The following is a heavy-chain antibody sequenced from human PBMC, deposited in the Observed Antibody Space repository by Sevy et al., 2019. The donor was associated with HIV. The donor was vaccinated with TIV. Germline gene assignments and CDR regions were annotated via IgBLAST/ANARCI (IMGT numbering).Heavy chain of an antibody. CDR3: ATEPPSDYDCGTGYHDH. CDR2: IIWNGGRT. D-gene: IGHD3-3*01. CDR1: GFTFEDYG. V-gene: IGHV3-20*01. Sequence: GGSLRLSCAASGFTFEDYGMSWVRQVPGKGPEWVSRIIWNGGRTSYADSVRGRFTISRDNAKNSLFLQMKGLRADDTQINNCATEPPSDYDCGTGYHDHWGQGTRVTVSS. J-gene: IGHJ4*01.